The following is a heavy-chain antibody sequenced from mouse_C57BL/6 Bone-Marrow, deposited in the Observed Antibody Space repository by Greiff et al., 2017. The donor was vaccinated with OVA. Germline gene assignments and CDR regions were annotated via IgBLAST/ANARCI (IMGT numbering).Heavy chain of an antibody. J-gene: IGHJ4*01. Sequence: QVQLQQPGAELVKPGASVKLSCKASGYTFTSYWMHWVKQRPGQGLEWIGMIHPNSGSTNYNEKFKSKATLTVDQSSSTAYMQLSSLTSEDSAVYYCARSGVVATPYAMDYWGQGTSVTVSS. D-gene: IGHD1-1*01. CDR2: IHPNSGST. CDR1: GYTFTSYW. CDR3: ARSGVVATPYAMDY. V-gene: IGHV1-64*01.